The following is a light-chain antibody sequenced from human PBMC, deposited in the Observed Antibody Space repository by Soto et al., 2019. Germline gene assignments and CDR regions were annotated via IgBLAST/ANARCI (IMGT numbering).Light chain of an antibody. CDR3: TAWDCSLNVLV. CDR2: RDN. J-gene: IGLJ3*02. V-gene: IGLV1-44*01. CDR1: SSDIGSNT. Sequence: QSVLTQPPSASGTPGQRVTISCSGSSSDIGSNTVNWYQQLPGSAPKLLIYRDNQRPSGIPDRFSGSKSGTSASLDISGLQSEDEAEYYCTAWDCSLNVLVFGGGTKLTVL.